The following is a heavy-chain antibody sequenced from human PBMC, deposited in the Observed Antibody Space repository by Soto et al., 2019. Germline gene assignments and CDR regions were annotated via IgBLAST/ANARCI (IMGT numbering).Heavy chain of an antibody. CDR2: INPSGGST. CDR3: ARVHRIAVAGTFLDY. J-gene: IGHJ4*02. CDR1: GYTFTSYY. Sequence: QVQLVQSGAEVKKPGASVKVSCKASGYTFTSYYMHWVRQAPGQGLEWMGIINPSGGSTSYAQKFQGRATMTRDTSTSTVYMELSSLRSEDTAVYSCARVHRIAVAGTFLDYWGQGTLVTVSS. V-gene: IGHV1-46*01. D-gene: IGHD6-19*01.